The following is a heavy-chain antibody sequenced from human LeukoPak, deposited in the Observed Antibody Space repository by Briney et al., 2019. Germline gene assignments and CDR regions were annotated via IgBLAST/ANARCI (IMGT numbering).Heavy chain of an antibody. D-gene: IGHD3-10*01. J-gene: IGHJ4*02. CDR2: IRYDGSNK. Sequence: GGSLILSCAASGFNFSSYVMHWVRQAPGKGLEWVAFIRYDGSNKYYADSVKGRFTISRDNSKNTLYLQMNSLRAEDTAVYYCAKDGDYYGSGSRPHDYWGQGTLVSVSS. CDR3: AKDGDYYGSGSRPHDY. V-gene: IGHV3-30*02. CDR1: GFNFSSYV.